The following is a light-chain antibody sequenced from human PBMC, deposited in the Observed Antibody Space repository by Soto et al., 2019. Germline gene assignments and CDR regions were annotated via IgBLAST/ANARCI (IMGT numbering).Light chain of an antibody. V-gene: IGKV3-20*01. CDR3: QQYGSSPPYT. CDR2: GAS. CDR1: QSVSSSY. J-gene: IGKJ2*01. Sequence: EIVLTQSPGTLSLSPGERATLSCRASQSVSSSYLAWYQQKPGQAPRLLIYGASSRATGIPDRFSGSGSGTDFTLTISRLEPEDSAFYYCQQYGSSPPYTFGQGTKLEIK.